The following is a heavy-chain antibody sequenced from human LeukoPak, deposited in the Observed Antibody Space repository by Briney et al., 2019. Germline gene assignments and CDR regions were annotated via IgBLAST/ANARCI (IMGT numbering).Heavy chain of an antibody. J-gene: IGHJ6*03. CDR1: GFTFGSYA. CDR3: ARDADQGRYYYYYYYMDV. D-gene: IGHD6-25*01. Sequence: GGSLRLSCAASGFTFGSYAMHWVRQAPGKGLEWVAVISYDGSNKYYADSVKGRFTISRDNSKNTLYLQMNSLRAEDTAVYYCARDADQGRYYYYYYYMDVWGKGTTVTVSS. CDR2: ISYDGSNK. V-gene: IGHV3-30*04.